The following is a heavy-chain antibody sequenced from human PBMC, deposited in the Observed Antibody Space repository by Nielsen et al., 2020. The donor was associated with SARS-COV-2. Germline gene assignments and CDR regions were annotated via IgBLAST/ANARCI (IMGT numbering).Heavy chain of an antibody. Sequence: GESLKISCAASGFTFSSYGMHWVRQAPGKGLEWVAVISYDGSNKYYADSVKGRFTISRDNSKNTLYLQMNSLRAEDTAVYYCARDIVARYYYYGMDVWGQGTTVTVSS. CDR3: ARDIVARYYYYGMDV. D-gene: IGHD5-12*01. CDR1: GFTFSSYG. CDR2: ISYDGSNK. J-gene: IGHJ6*02. V-gene: IGHV3-30*03.